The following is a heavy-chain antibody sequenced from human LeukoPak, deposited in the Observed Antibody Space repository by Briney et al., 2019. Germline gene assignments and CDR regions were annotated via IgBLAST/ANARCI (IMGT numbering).Heavy chain of an antibody. J-gene: IGHJ3*02. V-gene: IGHV1-18*01. CDR1: GYTFTSYD. CDR2: ISAYNGNT. Sequence: ASVKVSCKASGYTFTSYDINWVRQAPGQGLEWMGWISAYNGNTNYAQKLQGRVTMTTDTSTSTAYMELRSLRSDDTAVYYCARPNWNDDGGAFDIWGQGTMVTVSS. D-gene: IGHD1-20*01. CDR3: ARPNWNDDGGAFDI.